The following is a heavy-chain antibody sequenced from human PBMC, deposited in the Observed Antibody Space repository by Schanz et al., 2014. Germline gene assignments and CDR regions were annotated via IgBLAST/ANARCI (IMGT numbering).Heavy chain of an antibody. Sequence: QVQLVQSGAEVKKPGASVKVSCKASGYTFTSYYMHWVRQAPGQGLEWMGWISAYNGHTNYAEKVHGRVTMTTDTSTSTAYMELSSLRSEDTAVYYCARDGEAAAGCDYWGQGTLVNVSS. CDR1: GYTFTSYY. V-gene: IGHV1-18*04. CDR2: ISAYNGHT. D-gene: IGHD6-13*01. J-gene: IGHJ4*02. CDR3: ARDGEAAAGCDY.